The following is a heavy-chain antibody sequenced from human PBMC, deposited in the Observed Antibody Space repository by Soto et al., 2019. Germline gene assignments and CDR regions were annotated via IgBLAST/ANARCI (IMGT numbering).Heavy chain of an antibody. J-gene: IGHJ6*02. Sequence: DVQLLETGGGLVQPGGSLRLSCRASGFIFQNFVINWVRQAPGKGLEWVSIIGGTGQYTIYADSVRGRFTFSRDNSENTVYLEMNSLRAEDTAIYFCAKGGTSHIYGIDVWGPGTTVIVSS. CDR2: IGGTGQYT. CDR1: GFIFQNFV. CDR3: AKGGTSHIYGIDV. V-gene: IGHV3-23*01. D-gene: IGHD2-2*01.